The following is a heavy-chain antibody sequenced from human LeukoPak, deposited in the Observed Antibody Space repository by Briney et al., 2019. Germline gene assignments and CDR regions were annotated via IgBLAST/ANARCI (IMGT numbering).Heavy chain of an antibody. CDR1: GFTFSNYA. CDR3: ARNLDTDMFDY. J-gene: IGHJ4*02. Sequence: GGSLRLSCAASGFTFSNYAMIWVRQAPGKGLVWVSRINTDGSSTTYADSVKGRFTISRDNAKNTLYLQMNSLRAEDTAVYYCARNLDTDMFDYWGQGTLVTVSS. D-gene: IGHD5-18*01. V-gene: IGHV3-74*01. CDR2: INTDGSST.